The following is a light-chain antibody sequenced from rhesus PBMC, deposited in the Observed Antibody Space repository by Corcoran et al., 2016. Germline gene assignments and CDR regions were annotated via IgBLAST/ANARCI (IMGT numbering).Light chain of an antibody. V-gene: IGKV1S12*01. CDR1: QNIYSN. Sequence: DIQMTQSPSALSASVGDRVTISCRASQNIYSNLAWYQQKPGKAPKLLIYAASSLQTGIPSRFSGSGSGTDITLTISRLQPEDSAAYYCQHYYDNPFTFGPGTKLDIK. CDR2: AAS. J-gene: IGKJ3*01. CDR3: QHYYDNPFT.